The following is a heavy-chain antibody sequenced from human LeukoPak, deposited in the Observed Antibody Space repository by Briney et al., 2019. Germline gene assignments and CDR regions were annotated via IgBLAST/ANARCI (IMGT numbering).Heavy chain of an antibody. D-gene: IGHD7-27*01. J-gene: IGHJ3*02. Sequence: GRSLSLSCAASGFSFSSYGMHWVRQAPGPGLEWVAVISYDGSNRYYADSVKGRFTISRDNSKNTLYLQMNSLRAEDTAVYYCADLGIGAFDIWGQGTMVTVSS. CDR2: ISYDGSNR. V-gene: IGHV3-30*03. CDR1: GFSFSSYG. CDR3: ADLGIGAFDI.